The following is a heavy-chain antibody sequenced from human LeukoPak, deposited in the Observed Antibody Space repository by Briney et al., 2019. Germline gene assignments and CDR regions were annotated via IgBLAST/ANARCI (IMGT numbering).Heavy chain of an antibody. V-gene: IGHV3-30*18. CDR2: ISYDGRNK. Sequence: PGGSLRLSCAASGFIFGDYAMHWVRQAPGKGLEWVAVISYDGRNKHYPDSVKGRFTISRDISTDTLWLQMDSLRTEDTAVYYCAKGPLRGTAAAIDYWGQGTLVTVSS. J-gene: IGHJ4*02. CDR3: AKGPLRGTAAAIDY. D-gene: IGHD2-2*01. CDR1: GFIFGDYA.